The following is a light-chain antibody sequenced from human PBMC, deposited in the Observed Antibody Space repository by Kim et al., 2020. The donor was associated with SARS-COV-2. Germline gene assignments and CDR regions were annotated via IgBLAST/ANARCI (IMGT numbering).Light chain of an antibody. CDR2: GKN. V-gene: IGLV3-19*01. CDR3: NSRDSSGNQLV. Sequence: SSELTQDPAVSVALGQTVRITCQGDSLRSYYASWYQQKPGQAPVLVIYGKNNRPSGIPDRFSGSSSGKTASLTITGAQAEDEADYYCNSRDSSGNQLVFGGGTQLTVL. J-gene: IGLJ3*02. CDR1: SLRSYY.